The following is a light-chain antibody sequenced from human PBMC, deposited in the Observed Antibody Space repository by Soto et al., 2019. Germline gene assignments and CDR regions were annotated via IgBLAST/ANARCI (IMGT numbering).Light chain of an antibody. J-gene: IGKJ4*01. V-gene: IGKV4-1*01. Sequence: DIVMTQSPDSLAVSLGERATINCKSSQSVLYSSNNKNYLAWYQQKPGQPPKVLIYWASTRESGVPDRFSGSGFGTDFTLTISSLQAEDVAVYYCQQYYSTLLTFGGGTKVEIK. CDR3: QQYYSTLLT. CDR1: QSVLYSSNNKNY. CDR2: WAS.